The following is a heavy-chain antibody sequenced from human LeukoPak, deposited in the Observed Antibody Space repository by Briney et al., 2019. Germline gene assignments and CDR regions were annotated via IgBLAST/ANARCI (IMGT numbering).Heavy chain of an antibody. J-gene: IGHJ5*02. CDR2: ISSSSTYI. V-gene: IGHV3-21*01. Sequence: TGGSLRLSCAASEFTFSSYSMNWVRQAPGKGLEWVSSISSSSTYIYYADSVKGRFTISRDNAKNSLYLQMNSLRAEDTAVYYCARFYSGSYQGPDWFDPWGQGTLVTVSS. D-gene: IGHD1-26*01. CDR1: EFTFSSYS. CDR3: ARFYSGSYQGPDWFDP.